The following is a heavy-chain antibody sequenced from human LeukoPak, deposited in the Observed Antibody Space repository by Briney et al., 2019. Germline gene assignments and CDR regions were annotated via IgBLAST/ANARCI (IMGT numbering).Heavy chain of an antibody. Sequence: SETLSLTCTVSGGSISSHFWSWIRQPPGKGLEWIGYMFYSGSTNYNPSLKSRVTISVDASKNQFTLKLTSVSAADTAVYYCARDRAPVTMIRGAPGGFDPWGQGTLVTVSS. CDR1: GGSISSHF. CDR3: ARDRAPVTMIRGAPGGFDP. J-gene: IGHJ5*02. D-gene: IGHD3-10*01. V-gene: IGHV4-59*11. CDR2: MFYSGST.